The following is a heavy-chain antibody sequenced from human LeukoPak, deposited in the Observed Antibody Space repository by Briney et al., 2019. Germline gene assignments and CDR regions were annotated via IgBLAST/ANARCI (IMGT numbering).Heavy chain of an antibody. CDR1: GGSISSYY. V-gene: IGHV4-59*01. CDR3: ARTYYDFWSGYSYWFDP. CDR2: IYYSGST. J-gene: IGHJ5*02. D-gene: IGHD3-3*01. Sequence: PSETLSLTCTVSGGSISSYYWSWIRQPPGKGLEWIGYIYYSGSTNYNPSLKSRVTISVDTSKNQFSLKLSSVTAADTAVYYCARTYYDFWSGYSYWFDPWGQGTLVTVSS.